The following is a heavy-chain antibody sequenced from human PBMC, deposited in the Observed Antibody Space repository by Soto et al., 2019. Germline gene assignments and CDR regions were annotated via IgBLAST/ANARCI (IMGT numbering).Heavy chain of an antibody. D-gene: IGHD5-18*01. J-gene: IGHJ6*02. V-gene: IGHV6-1*01. CDR2: TYYRSKWYN. Sequence: SQTLSLTCAISVDSVSSNSAAWNWIRESPSRGLEWLGRTYYRSKWYNEYAVSVKSRITINPETSKNQFSLQVNSVTPEDTAVYYCARDRIQLWSYYYYVMYFWGQGTTVIVSS. CDR1: VDSVSSNSAA. CDR3: ARDRIQLWSYYYYVMYF.